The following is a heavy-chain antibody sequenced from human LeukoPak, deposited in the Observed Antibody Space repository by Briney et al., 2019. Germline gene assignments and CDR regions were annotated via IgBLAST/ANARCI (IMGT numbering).Heavy chain of an antibody. CDR2: IGGSGGST. V-gene: IGHV3-23*01. J-gene: IGHJ4*02. CDR1: GFSFTRYA. CDR3: AKDSGTMVRGVFDY. D-gene: IGHD3-10*01. Sequence: PGGSLRLSCAPPGFSFTRYAMCGVRQAPGGGLGWVSPIGGSGGSTYYADSVKGRFTISRDNSKNTLYLQMNRLRAEDTAVYYCAKDSGTMVRGVFDYWGQGTLVTVSS.